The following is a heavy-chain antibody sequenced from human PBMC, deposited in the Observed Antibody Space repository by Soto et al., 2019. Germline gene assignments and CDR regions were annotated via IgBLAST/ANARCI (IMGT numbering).Heavy chain of an antibody. CDR3: ARSRAGRYSGSYGAHYYGMDV. CDR1: GGSFSGYY. D-gene: IGHD1-26*01. Sequence: PSEPLSLTCAVYGGSFSGYYWSWIRQPPGKGLEWIGEINHSGSTNYNPSLKSRVTISVDTSKNQFSLKLSSVTAADTAVYYCARSRAGRYSGSYGAHYYGMDVWGQGTTVTVSS. CDR2: INHSGST. J-gene: IGHJ6*02. V-gene: IGHV4-34*01.